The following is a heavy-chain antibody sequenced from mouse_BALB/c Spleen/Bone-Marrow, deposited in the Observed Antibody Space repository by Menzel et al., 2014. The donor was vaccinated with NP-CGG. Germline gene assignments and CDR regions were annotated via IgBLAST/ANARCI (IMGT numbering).Heavy chain of an antibody. J-gene: IGHJ3*01. CDR1: GFTFSDYY. Sequence: EVMLVESGGGLVKPGGSLKLSCAASGFTFSDYYMYWVRQTPEKRLEWVATISDGGSYTYYTDSVKGRFTISRDNAKNTLYLQMSSLKSEDTAMYYCVLRWCAYWGQGTLVTVSA. CDR3: VLRWCAY. CDR2: ISDGGSYT. D-gene: IGHD1-1*01. V-gene: IGHV5-4*02.